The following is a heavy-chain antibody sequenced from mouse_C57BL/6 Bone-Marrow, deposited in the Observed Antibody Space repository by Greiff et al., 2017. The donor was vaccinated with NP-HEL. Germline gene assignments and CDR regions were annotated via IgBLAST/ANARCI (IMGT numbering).Heavy chain of an antibody. D-gene: IGHD1-1*01. CDR3: ARGGGSTLFDY. CDR2: IYPRSGNT. J-gene: IGHJ2*01. V-gene: IGHV1-81*01. CDR1: GYTFTSYG. Sequence: VQLQESGAELARPGASVKLSCKASGYTFTSYGISWVKQRTGQGLEWIGEIYPRSGNTYYNEKFKGKATLTADKSSSTAYMELRSLTSEDSAVYFCARGGGSTLFDYWGQGTTLTVSS.